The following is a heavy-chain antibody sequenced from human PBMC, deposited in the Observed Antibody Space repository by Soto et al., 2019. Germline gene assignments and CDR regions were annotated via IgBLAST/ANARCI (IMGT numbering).Heavy chain of an antibody. CDR3: AKDRLASGSGVRFDP. Sequence: EVQLLESGGGLVQPGGSLRLSCAASGFTFSSYAMSWVRQAPGKGLEWVSAISGSGSDTYYAGSVKGRFTISRDNSKNTLYLRMNSLRDEDAALYYCAKDRLASGSGVRFDPWGQGTLVTVSS. V-gene: IGHV3-23*01. CDR1: GFTFSSYA. CDR2: ISGSGSDT. J-gene: IGHJ5*02. D-gene: IGHD3-10*01.